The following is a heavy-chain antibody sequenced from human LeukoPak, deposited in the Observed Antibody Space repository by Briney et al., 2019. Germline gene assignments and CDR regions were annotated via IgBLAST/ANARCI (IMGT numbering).Heavy chain of an antibody. Sequence: SETLSLTCTVSGGSISSSSYYWGWIRQPPGKGLEWIGSIYYSGSTYYNPSLKSRVTISVDTSKNQFSLKLSSVTAADTAVYYCARHPRYGGPLRGDYWGQGTLVTVSS. D-gene: IGHD4-23*01. CDR3: ARHPRYGGPLRGDY. CDR2: IYYSGST. V-gene: IGHV4-39*01. J-gene: IGHJ4*02. CDR1: GGSISSSSYY.